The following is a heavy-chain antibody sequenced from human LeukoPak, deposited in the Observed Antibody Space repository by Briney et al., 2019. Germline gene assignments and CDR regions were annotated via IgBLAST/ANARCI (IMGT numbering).Heavy chain of an antibody. V-gene: IGHV4-61*02. CDR2: IYTNWST. D-gene: IGHD6-19*01. J-gene: IGHJ3*01. CDR3: ARHIAVSYDAFDL. Sequence: SETLSLTCIVSGGSISSGSYYWSWIRQPAGKGLEWIGRIYTNWSTNYNPSLKSRVTISVDTSKTQFSLKLTSVTAADTAVYYCARHIAVSYDAFDLWGRGTMVTVSS. CDR1: GGSISSGSYY.